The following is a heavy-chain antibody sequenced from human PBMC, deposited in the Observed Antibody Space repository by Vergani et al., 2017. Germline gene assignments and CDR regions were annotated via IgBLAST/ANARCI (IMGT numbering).Heavy chain of an antibody. V-gene: IGHV1-69-2*01. J-gene: IGHJ6*02. CDR2: VDPEDGET. CDR3: ATPQTVTTGGMGV. Sequence: EVQLVQSGAEVKKPGATMKISCKVSGYSFTDHYMHWVKQAPGKGLEWMVLVDPEDGETTYAEKFKGRVTIAADTSTDTAHLELSSLRSEDTAVYYCATPQTVTTGGMGVWVQGTTVIVSS. D-gene: IGHD4-17*01. CDR1: GYSFTDHY.